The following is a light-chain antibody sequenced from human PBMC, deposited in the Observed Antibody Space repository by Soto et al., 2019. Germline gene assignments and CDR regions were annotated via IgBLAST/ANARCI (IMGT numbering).Light chain of an antibody. CDR2: GAA. J-gene: IGKJ1*01. Sequence: ETVMTQSPATLSVSPGERATLSCRASQSVVSSLAWYQHKPGQAPRVLIYGAATRATGIPARFSGSGSGTEFTLTIISLQSDDIAVDYGQQYHNWPAFGQGTKVEIK. V-gene: IGKV3-15*01. CDR1: QSVVSS. CDR3: QQYHNWPA.